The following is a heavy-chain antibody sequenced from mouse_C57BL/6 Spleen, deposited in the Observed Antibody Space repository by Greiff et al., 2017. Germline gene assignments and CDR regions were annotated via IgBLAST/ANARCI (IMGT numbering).Heavy chain of an antibody. Sequence: LQESGPELVKPGASVKISCKASGYAFSSSWMNWVKQRPGKGLEWIGRIYPGDGDTNYNGKFKGKATLTADKSSSTAYMQLSSLTSEDSAVYFCAREGVTTSVAYWGQGTLVTVSA. D-gene: IGHD2-2*01. CDR1: GYAFSSSW. CDR3: AREGVTTSVAY. V-gene: IGHV1-82*01. CDR2: IYPGDGDT. J-gene: IGHJ3*01.